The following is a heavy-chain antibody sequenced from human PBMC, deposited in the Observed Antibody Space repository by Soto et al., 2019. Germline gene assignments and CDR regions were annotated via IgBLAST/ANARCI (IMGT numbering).Heavy chain of an antibody. CDR1: GYTFTSYY. V-gene: IGHV1-18*04. CDR3: ARDDGEPGFDY. J-gene: IGHJ4*02. Sequence: GASVKVSCKASGYTFTSYYIHWVRQAPGQGLEWMGLINANNGNTNYAQKLQGRVTMTTDTSTSTAYMELRSLRSDDTAVYYCARDDGEPGFDYWGQGTLVTVSS. CDR2: INANNGNT.